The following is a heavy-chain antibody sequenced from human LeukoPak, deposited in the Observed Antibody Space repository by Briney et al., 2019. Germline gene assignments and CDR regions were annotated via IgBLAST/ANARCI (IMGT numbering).Heavy chain of an antibody. Sequence: ASVKVSCKASGYTFTSYGISWVRQAPRQGLEWMGWISGYNANTNYAQKFQGRVTMTTDTSTTTAYMELRSLRSDDTAVYYCARGMDYGDYVEYFHHWGQGTLVTVYS. CDR1: GYTFTSYG. J-gene: IGHJ1*01. D-gene: IGHD4-17*01. CDR2: ISGYNANT. CDR3: ARGMDYGDYVEYFHH. V-gene: IGHV1-18*04.